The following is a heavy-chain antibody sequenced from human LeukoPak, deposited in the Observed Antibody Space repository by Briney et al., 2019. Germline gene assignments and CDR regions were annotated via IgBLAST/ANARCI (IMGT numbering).Heavy chain of an antibody. Sequence: TSETLSLTCTVSGGSISSYYWSWIRQPPGKGLEWIGYIYYSGSTNYNPSLKSRVTISVDTSKNQFSLKLSSVTAADTAVYYCARRLIAARGTLDYWGQGTLVTVSS. D-gene: IGHD6-6*01. CDR2: IYYSGST. CDR1: GGSISSYY. CDR3: ARRLIAARGTLDY. V-gene: IGHV4-59*12. J-gene: IGHJ4*02.